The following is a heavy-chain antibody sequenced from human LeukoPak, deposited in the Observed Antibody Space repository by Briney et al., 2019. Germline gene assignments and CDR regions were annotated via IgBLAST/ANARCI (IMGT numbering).Heavy chain of an antibody. CDR1: GGSISSSSYY. D-gene: IGHD2-21*02. Sequence: SETLSLTCTVSGGSISSSSYYWGWIRQPPGKGLEWIGSIYYSGSTYYNPSLKSRVTISVDTSKNQFSLKLSSVTAADTAVYYCAIVVVTAIPFWGQGTLVTVSS. J-gene: IGHJ4*02. CDR2: IYYSGST. V-gene: IGHV4-39*07. CDR3: AIVVVTAIPF.